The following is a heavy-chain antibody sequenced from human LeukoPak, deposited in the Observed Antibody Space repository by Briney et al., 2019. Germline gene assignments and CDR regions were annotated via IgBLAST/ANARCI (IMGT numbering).Heavy chain of an antibody. CDR1: GFTFGSHA. J-gene: IGHJ1*01. Sequence: PGGSLRLSCAASGFTFGSHAMSWVRQAPGKGLEWVSSISGNADTAYYAESVKGRFTISRDNSKKTVFLQIAGLRAEDTALYYCAGGNDYFDTSGYYLERLQHWGQGTLVTVSS. CDR3: AGGNDYFDTSGYYLERLQH. V-gene: IGHV3-23*01. D-gene: IGHD3-22*01. CDR2: ISGNADTA.